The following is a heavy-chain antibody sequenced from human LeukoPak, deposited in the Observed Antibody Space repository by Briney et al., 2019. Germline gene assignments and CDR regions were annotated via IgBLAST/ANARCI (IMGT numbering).Heavy chain of an antibody. CDR2: IIPIFGTE. CDR3: ARGRPVDY. J-gene: IGHJ4*02. CDR1: GCTFSSYG. V-gene: IGHV1-69*05. Sequence: SVKVSCKASGCTFSSYGISWVRQAPGQGLEWMGGIIPIFGTEKYAQKFQGRGTITTDESTSTAYMELGSLRSEDTAVYYCARGRPVDYWGQGTLVTVSS.